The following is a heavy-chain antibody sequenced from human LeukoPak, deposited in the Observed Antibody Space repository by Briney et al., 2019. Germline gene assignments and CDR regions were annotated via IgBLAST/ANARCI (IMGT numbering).Heavy chain of an antibody. J-gene: IGHJ4*02. CDR2: IYSGGST. Sequence: GGSLRLSCAASGFTLSSNYMSWVRQAPGKGLEWVSVIYSGGSTYYADSVKGRFTISRDNSKNTLYLQMNSLRAEDTAVYYCAGSVLLWFGELYWGQGTLVTVSS. V-gene: IGHV3-53*01. CDR1: GFTLSSNY. D-gene: IGHD3-10*01. CDR3: AGSVLLWFGELY.